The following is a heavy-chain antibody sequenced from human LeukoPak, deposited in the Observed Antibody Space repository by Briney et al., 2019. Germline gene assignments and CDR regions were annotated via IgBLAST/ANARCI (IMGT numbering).Heavy chain of an antibody. CDR3: AREREYCSGGSCPPDYYYYYYMDV. CDR2: IIPIFGTA. J-gene: IGHJ6*03. V-gene: IGHV1-69*13. CDR1: GGTFSSYA. Sequence: SVKVSCKASGGTFSSYAISWVRQAPGQGLEWMGGIIPIFGTASYAQKFQGRVTITADESTSTAYMELSSLRSEDTAVYYCAREREYCSGGSCPPDYYYYYYMDVWGKGTTVTVSS. D-gene: IGHD2-15*01.